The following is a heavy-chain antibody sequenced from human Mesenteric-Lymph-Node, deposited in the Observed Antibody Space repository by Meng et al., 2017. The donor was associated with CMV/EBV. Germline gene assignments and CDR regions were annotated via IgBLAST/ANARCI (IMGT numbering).Heavy chain of an antibody. CDR3: ARDLGGGNDY. CDR1: GGPINNYY. V-gene: IGHV4-59*01. Sequence: SETLSLTCTVSGGPINNYYWSWIRQPPGKGLEWIGYIYYSGSTNYNPSLKSRVTISVDTSKNQFSLKLSSVTAADTAVYYCARDLGGGNDYWGQGTLVTVSS. J-gene: IGHJ4*02. D-gene: IGHD3-16*01. CDR2: IYYSGST.